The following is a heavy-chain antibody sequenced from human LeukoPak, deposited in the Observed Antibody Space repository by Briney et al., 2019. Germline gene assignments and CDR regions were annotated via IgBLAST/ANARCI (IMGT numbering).Heavy chain of an antibody. J-gene: IGHJ4*02. D-gene: IGHD6-13*01. V-gene: IGHV3-23*01. Sequence: PGGSLRLSCEGSAFIFSGHWMNWVRQAPGKGLEWVSAISGSGDSTYYGDSVKGRFTISRDNSKNTLYLQMNSLRAEDTAVYYCAKTRPLDSSSWSHGDYWGQGTLVTVSS. CDR2: ISGSGDST. CDR1: AFIFSGHW. CDR3: AKTRPLDSSSWSHGDY.